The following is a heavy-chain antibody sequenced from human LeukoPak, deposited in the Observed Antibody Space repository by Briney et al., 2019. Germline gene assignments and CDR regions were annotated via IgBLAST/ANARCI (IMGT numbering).Heavy chain of an antibody. J-gene: IGHJ4*02. Sequence: PGGSLRLSCAASGFTFSSYSMNWVRQAPGKGLEWVSSISSSSSYIYYADSVKGRFTISRDNAKNSLYLQMNSLGAEDTAAYYCAKDGSYGDYNFDYWGQGTLVTVSS. CDR3: AKDGSYGDYNFDY. D-gene: IGHD4-17*01. CDR1: GFTFSSYS. V-gene: IGHV3-21*01. CDR2: ISSSSSYI.